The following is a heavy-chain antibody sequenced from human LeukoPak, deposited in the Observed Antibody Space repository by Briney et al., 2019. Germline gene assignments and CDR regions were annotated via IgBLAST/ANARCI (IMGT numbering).Heavy chain of an antibody. D-gene: IGHD3-10*01. Sequence: KPSETLSLTCTVSGGPISNYYWSWIRQPPGKGLEWIGYVYYSGSANYNPSLKSRVTISVDTSKNQFSLKLSSVTAADTAVYYCARHEKLGQFDYWGQGTLVTVSS. V-gene: IGHV4-59*08. CDR3: ARHEKLGQFDY. J-gene: IGHJ4*02. CDR1: GGPISNYY. CDR2: VYYSGSA.